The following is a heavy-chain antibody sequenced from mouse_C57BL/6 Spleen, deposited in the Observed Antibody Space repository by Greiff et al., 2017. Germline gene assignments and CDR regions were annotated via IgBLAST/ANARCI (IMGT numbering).Heavy chain of an antibody. V-gene: IGHV1-81*01. CDR3: ARGEMDD. J-gene: IGHJ4*01. CDR2: IYPRSGDT. CDR1: GYNFTSDG. Sequence: QVHVKQSGAELARPGASVKLSCKASGYNFTSDGMSWVKQRTGQGLEWIGGIYPRSGDTYYNAKFKGKATLTADKSSSTAYMELRSLTSEHSAVYFCARGEMDDWGKGTSVTVSS.